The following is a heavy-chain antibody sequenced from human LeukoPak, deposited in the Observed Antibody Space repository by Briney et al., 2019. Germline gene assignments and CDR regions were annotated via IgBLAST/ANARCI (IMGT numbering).Heavy chain of an antibody. CDR3: ARYYGDYPGYYGMDV. CDR2: ISAYNGNT. V-gene: IGHV1-18*01. J-gene: IGHJ6*02. Sequence: ASVKVSCKASGYTFTSYGISWVRQAPGQGLEWMGWISAYNGNTNYAQKLQGRVTMTTDTSTSTAYMELRSLRSDDTAMYYCARYYGDYPGYYGMDVWGQGTTVTVSS. CDR1: GYTFTSYG. D-gene: IGHD4-17*01.